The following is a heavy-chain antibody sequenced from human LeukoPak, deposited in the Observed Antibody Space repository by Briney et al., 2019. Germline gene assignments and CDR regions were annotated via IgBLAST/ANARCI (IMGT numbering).Heavy chain of an antibody. CDR3: ARGVVVPAAESYYYYGMDV. CDR1: GGSFSGYY. D-gene: IGHD2-2*01. Sequence: SETLSLTCAVYGGSFSGYYWSWIRQPPGKGLEWIGEINHSGSTNYNPSLKSRVTISVDTSKNQFSLKLSSVTAADTAVYYCARGVVVPAAESYYYYGMDVWGQGTTVTVSS. V-gene: IGHV4-34*01. CDR2: INHSGST. J-gene: IGHJ6*02.